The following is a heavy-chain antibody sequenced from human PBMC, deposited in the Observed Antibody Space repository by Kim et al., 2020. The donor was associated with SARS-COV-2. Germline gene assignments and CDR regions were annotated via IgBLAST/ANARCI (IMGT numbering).Heavy chain of an antibody. CDR3: ARDLRWGFITMVRGVIPSDAFDI. Sequence: SETLSLTCTVSGGSISSYYWSWIRQPPGKGLEWIGYIYYSGSTKYNPSLKSRVTISVDTSKNQFSLKLSSVTAADTAVYYCARDLRWGFITMVRGVIPSDAFDIWGQGTMVTVSS. D-gene: IGHD3-10*01. CDR1: GGSISSYY. J-gene: IGHJ3*02. CDR2: IYYSGST. V-gene: IGHV4-59*01.